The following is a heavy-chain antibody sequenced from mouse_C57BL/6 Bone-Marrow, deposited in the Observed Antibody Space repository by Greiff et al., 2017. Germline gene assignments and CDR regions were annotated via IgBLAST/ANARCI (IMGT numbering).Heavy chain of an antibody. CDR1: GYTFTDYY. D-gene: IGHD1-1*01. CDR2: IYPGSGNT. J-gene: IGHJ1*03. Sequence: QVQLQQSGAELVRPGASVKLSCKASGYTFTDYYINWVKQRPGQGLEWIARIYPGSGNTYYNEKFKGKATLTAEKSSSTAYMQLSSLTSEDSAVYFCAREGGLLLRNFDVWGTGTTVTVSS. CDR3: AREGGLLLRNFDV. V-gene: IGHV1-76*01.